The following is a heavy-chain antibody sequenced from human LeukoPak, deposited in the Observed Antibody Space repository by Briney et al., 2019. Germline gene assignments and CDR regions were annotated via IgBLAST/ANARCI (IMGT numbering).Heavy chain of an antibody. V-gene: IGHV3-53*01. J-gene: IGHJ4*02. CDR1: GFSVSSSS. CDR3: GTSASAHYRVFDY. Sequence: GGSLRLSCAVSGFSVSSSSMNWVRQAPGKGLEWVSIFYSGGSVLFADSVKGRFSVSRDSSKNTMYLQMNNPRAEDTAIYYCGTSASAHYRVFDYWGQGALVTVSS. CDR2: FYSGGSV. D-gene: IGHD3-10*01.